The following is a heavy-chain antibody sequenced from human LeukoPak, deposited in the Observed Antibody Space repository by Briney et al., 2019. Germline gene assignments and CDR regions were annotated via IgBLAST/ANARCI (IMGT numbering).Heavy chain of an antibody. J-gene: IGHJ4*02. CDR1: GGSINYYY. V-gene: IGHV4-59*01. Sequence: PSETLSLTCTVSGGSINYYYWMWIRQPPGKGLEWIGYIHYSGSTNYYKPSLKSRVTISVDTSKNQFSLKLSSVTAADTAVYYCAREIAAAGQHYFDYWGQGTLVTVSS. D-gene: IGHD6-13*01. CDR3: AREIAAAGQHYFDY. CDR2: IHYSGST.